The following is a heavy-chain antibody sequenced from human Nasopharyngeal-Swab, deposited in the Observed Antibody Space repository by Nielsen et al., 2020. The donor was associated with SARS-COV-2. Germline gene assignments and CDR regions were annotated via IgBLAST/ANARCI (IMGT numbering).Heavy chain of an antibody. CDR1: GFTFGDYA. CDR2: IRSKTYGGAP. V-gene: IGHV3-49*01. CDR3: ARSVGSFYGQGAFDI. J-gene: IGHJ3*02. D-gene: IGHD1-26*01. Sequence: GESLKISCTTSGFTFGDYAMSWFRQAPGKGLEWVGLIRSKTYGGAPEYAASVKGRFTISRDGVESIAYLQMNSLETEDTGVYYCARSVGSFYGQGAFDIWGQGTMVTVSS.